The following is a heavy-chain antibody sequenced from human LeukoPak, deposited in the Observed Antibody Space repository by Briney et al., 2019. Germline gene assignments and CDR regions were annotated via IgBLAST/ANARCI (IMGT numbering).Heavy chain of an antibody. J-gene: IGHJ4*02. CDR3: ARGDSSGSFDY. CDR2: VYTNGNT. V-gene: IGHV4-4*07. D-gene: IGHD3-22*01. CDR1: GGSISSYY. Sequence: SETLSLTCTVSGGSISSYYWSWIWQPAGKGLEWIGRVYTNGNTNYNPSFKSRVTMSVDTSKNQFSLKLSSVTAADTAAYYCARGDSSGSFDYWGQGTLVTVSS.